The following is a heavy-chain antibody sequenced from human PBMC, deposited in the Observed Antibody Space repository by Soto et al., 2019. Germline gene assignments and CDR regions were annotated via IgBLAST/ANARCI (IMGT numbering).Heavy chain of an antibody. CDR3: ANDPRLLVYGMDV. CDR1: GFTFSSYA. CDR2: ISGSGGST. J-gene: IGHJ6*02. Sequence: EVQLVESGGGLVKPGGSLRLSCAASGFTFSSYAISWVRQAPGKGLEWVSAISGSGGSTYYADSVKGRFTISRDNSKNTLYLQMNSLRAEDTAVYYCANDPRLLVYGMDVWGQGTTVTVSS. V-gene: IGHV3-23*04. D-gene: IGHD2-15*01.